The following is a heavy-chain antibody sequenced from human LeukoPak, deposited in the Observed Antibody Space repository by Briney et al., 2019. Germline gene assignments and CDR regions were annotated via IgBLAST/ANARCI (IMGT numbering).Heavy chain of an antibody. J-gene: IGHJ4*02. D-gene: IGHD2-15*01. CDR2: ISSSSSYI. CDR1: GFTFSSYS. V-gene: IGHV3-21*01. Sequence: GGSLRLSCAASGFTFSSYSMNWVRQAPGKGLEWVSSISSSSSYIYYADSVKGRFTISRDNAKNSLYLQMNSLRAEDTAVYYCARDDSGSGSCSYWGQGTLVTVSS. CDR3: ARDDSGSGSCSY.